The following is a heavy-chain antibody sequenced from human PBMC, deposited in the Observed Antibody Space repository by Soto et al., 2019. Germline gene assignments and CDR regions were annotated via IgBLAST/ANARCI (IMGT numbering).Heavy chain of an antibody. Sequence: GEALKISCKGSGYSFTSYWIGWVRQMPGKGLEWVGIIYPGDSDTRYSPSFQGQVTISADKSISTAYLQWSSLKASDTAMYYCARWKSGSYYFNYYYYGMDVWGQGTTVTVSS. J-gene: IGHJ6*02. D-gene: IGHD1-26*01. CDR3: ARWKSGSYYFNYYYYGMDV. V-gene: IGHV5-51*01. CDR1: GYSFTSYW. CDR2: IYPGDSDT.